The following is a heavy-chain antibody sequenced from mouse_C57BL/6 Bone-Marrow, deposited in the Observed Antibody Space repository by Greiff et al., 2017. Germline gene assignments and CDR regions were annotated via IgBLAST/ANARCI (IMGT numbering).Heavy chain of an antibody. Sequence: VQLQQSGTVLARPGASVKMSCKTSGYTFTSYWMHWVKQRPGQGLEWIGAIYPGNSDTSYNQKFKGKAKLTAVTSARTAYMELSSLTHEDSAVYYCTRCDYDVAWFAYWGQGTLVTVSA. J-gene: IGHJ3*01. CDR1: GYTFTSYW. D-gene: IGHD2-4*01. CDR3: TRCDYDVAWFAY. CDR2: IYPGNSDT. V-gene: IGHV1-5*01.